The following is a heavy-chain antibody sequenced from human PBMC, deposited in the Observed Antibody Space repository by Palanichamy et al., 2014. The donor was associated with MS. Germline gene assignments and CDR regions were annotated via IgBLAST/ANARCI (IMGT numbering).Heavy chain of an antibody. V-gene: IGHV1-69*06. D-gene: IGHD3-3*01. CDR2: IIPIFGTA. CDR3: ARDVLTIFGVVITPYYYYGMDV. J-gene: IGHJ6*02. Sequence: QVQLVQSGAEVKKPGSSVKVSCKASGGTFSSYAISWVRQAPGQGLEWMGGIIPIFGTANYAQKFQGRVTITADKSTSTAYMELSSLRSEDTAVYYCARDVLTIFGVVITPYYYYGMDVWGQGTTVIVSS. CDR1: GGTFSSYA.